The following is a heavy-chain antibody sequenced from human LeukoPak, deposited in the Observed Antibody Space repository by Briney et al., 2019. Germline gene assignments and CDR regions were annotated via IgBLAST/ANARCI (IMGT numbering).Heavy chain of an antibody. D-gene: IGHD6-13*01. CDR1: GFTFSSYE. Sequence: GGSLRLSCAASGFTFSSYEMNWVRQAPGKGLEWVSYISSSGSTIYYADSVKGRFTISRDNAKNSLYLQMNSLRAEDTAVYYCARDSGIAAADEGSLDYWGQGTLVTVSS. CDR3: ARDSGIAAADEGSLDY. CDR2: ISSSGSTI. J-gene: IGHJ4*02. V-gene: IGHV3-48*03.